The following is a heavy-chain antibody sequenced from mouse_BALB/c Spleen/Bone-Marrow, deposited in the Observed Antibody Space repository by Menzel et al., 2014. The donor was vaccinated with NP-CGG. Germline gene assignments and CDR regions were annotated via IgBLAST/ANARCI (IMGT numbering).Heavy chain of an antibody. V-gene: IGHV1-5*01. J-gene: IGHJ2*01. CDR2: TYPGNNDS. CDR1: GSTFTSYW. D-gene: IGHD2-1*01. CDR3: AGYGNYFFDY. Sequence: EVKVEESGTVLARPGASVKMSCKASGSTFTSYWMHWVKRRPGQGLEWIGATYPGNNDSRYNQKFNDKAKLTAVTSTNTAYMELSSLTYEDSAVYYCAGYGNYFFDYWGQGTTLTVSS.